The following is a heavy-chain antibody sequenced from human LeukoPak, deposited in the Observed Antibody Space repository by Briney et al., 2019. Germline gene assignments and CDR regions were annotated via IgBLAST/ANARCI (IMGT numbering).Heavy chain of an antibody. CDR2: IWYDGSNK. CDR3: AKDSNPAGYYYMDV. V-gene: IGHV3-33*06. Sequence: PGRSLRLSCAASGFTFSTYGMYWVRQAPGKGLDWVAVIWYDGSNKYYADSVKGRFTISRDNSKNTLYLQMNSLRDEDTAVYYCAKDSNPAGYYYMDVWGKGTTVTVSS. CDR1: GFTFSTYG. D-gene: IGHD1-14*01. J-gene: IGHJ6*03.